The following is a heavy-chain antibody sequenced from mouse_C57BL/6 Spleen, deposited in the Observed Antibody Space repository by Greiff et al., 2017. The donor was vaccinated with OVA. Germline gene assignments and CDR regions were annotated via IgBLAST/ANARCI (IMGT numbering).Heavy chain of an antibody. CDR3: ARRAVAERYFDV. D-gene: IGHD1-1*01. CDR1: GYTFTSYW. V-gene: IGHV1-69*01. J-gene: IGHJ1*03. Sequence: VQLQQPGAELVMPGASVKLSCKASGYTFTSYWMHWVKQRPGQGLEWIGEIDPSASYTNYNQKFKGKSTLTVDKSSSTAYMQLSSLTSEDSAVYYCARRAVAERYFDVWGTGTTVTVSS. CDR2: IDPSASYT.